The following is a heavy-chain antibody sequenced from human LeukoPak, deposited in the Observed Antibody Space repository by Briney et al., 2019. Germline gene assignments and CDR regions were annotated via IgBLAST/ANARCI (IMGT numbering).Heavy chain of an antibody. CDR3: ARDTPNYYYYMDV. J-gene: IGHJ6*03. CDR2: IYTRGST. CDR1: GGSISSGSYY. V-gene: IGHV4-61*02. Sequence: PSETLSLTCTVSGGSISSGSYYWRWVRQPAGKGLEWIGRIYTRGSTNYNPSLKSRVTISVDTSKNQFSLKLSSVTAADTAVYYCARDTPNYYYYMDVWGKGTTVTVSS.